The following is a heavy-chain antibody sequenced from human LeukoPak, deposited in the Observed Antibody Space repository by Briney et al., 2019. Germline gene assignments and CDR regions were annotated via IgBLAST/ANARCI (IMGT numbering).Heavy chain of an antibody. J-gene: IGHJ4*02. CDR3: AKDYLNYYDSSGYLVHFDY. CDR1: GFTFGSYA. V-gene: IGHV3-23*01. CDR2: ISGSGGST. D-gene: IGHD3-22*01. Sequence: PGGSLRLSCAASGFTFGSYAMSWVRQAPGKGLEWVSAISGSGGSTYYADSVKGRFTISRDNSKNTLYLQMNSLRAEDTAVYYCAKDYLNYYDSSGYLVHFDYWGQGTLVTVSS.